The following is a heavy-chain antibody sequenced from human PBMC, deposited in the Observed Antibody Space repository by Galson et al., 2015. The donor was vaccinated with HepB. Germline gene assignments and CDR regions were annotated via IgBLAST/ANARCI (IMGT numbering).Heavy chain of an antibody. CDR2: IKQDGSDK. D-gene: IGHD3-9*01. V-gene: IGHV3-7*03. CDR1: GFTFSGAG. Sequence: SLRLSCAVSGFTFSGAGMSWVRQAPGKGLEWVATIKQDGSDKYYVDSVKGRFTISRDNSKNSLFLQMIILRAEEKAVYYCARSRIIFSHSDLLPCYPYYFDYWDQGALVTVSS. CDR3: ARSRIIFSHSDLLPCYPYYFDY. J-gene: IGHJ4*02.